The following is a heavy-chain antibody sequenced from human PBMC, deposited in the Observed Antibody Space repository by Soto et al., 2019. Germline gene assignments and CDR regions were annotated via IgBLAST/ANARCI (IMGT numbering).Heavy chain of an antibody. Sequence: GSLRLSCAASGFTFSSYDMHWVRQATGKGLEWVSAIGTAGDTYYPGSVKGRFTISRENAKNSLYLQMNSLRAGDTAVYYCARVARSGSYPHYFDYWGQGTLVTV. CDR3: ARVARSGSYPHYFDY. J-gene: IGHJ4*02. CDR1: GFTFSSYD. D-gene: IGHD1-26*01. CDR2: IGTAGDT. V-gene: IGHV3-13*01.